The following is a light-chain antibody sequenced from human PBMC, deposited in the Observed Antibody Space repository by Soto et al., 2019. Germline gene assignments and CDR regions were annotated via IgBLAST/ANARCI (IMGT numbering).Light chain of an antibody. CDR3: QQYNSYSVT. J-gene: IGKJ5*01. Sequence: DIQMTQSPSTLSEYVGDRVTINGRASQSISRGLAWYQQKTGKDPEFMIDGVSSLKSGVPSRFSGNGSGTEFTLVISSLQPDELSTYYCQQYNSYSVTFVQCTRLEIK. CDR1: QSISRG. CDR2: GVS. V-gene: IGKV1-5*01.